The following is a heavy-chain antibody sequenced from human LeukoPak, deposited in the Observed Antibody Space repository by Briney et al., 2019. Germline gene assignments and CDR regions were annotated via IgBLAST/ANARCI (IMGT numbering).Heavy chain of an antibody. D-gene: IGHD7-27*01. Sequence: SETLSLTCTVSGGSFSSGSYYWSWIRQPPGTGLEWIGYIYYSGSTNYNPSLKSRVTISVDPSKNQFSLKLSSVTAADTAVYYCAREWGPYKYYFDYWGQGTLVTVSS. J-gene: IGHJ4*02. CDR3: AREWGPYKYYFDY. CDR1: GGSFSSGSYY. V-gene: IGHV4-61*01. CDR2: IYYSGST.